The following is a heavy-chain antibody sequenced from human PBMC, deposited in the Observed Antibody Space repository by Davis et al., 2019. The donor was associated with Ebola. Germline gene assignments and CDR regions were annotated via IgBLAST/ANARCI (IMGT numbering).Heavy chain of an antibody. J-gene: IGHJ4*02. CDR1: GYIFTRYS. V-gene: IGHV1-3*01. D-gene: IGHD6-19*01. CDR2: INAGNGNT. Sequence: AASVKVSCKTSGYIFTRYSIHWVRQAPGEGLEWMGWINAGNGNTKYSQKFQGRVTITRDTSASTAYMELSSLRSEDTAVYYCARDTIFSSGWSLWGQGTLVTVSS. CDR3: ARDTIFSSGWSL.